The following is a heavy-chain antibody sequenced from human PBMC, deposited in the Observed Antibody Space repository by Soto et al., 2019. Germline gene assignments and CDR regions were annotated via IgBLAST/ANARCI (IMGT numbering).Heavy chain of an antibody. J-gene: IGHJ4*02. V-gene: IGHV1-69*12. CDR2: IIPMFGTA. Sequence: QVQLVQSGAEVKKPESSVKVSCKAPGGTFSTYAISWVRQAPGQGLEWMGGIIPMFGTANYAQRFQDRVTTTGDESTHTVYMELSSLRSEDTAVYFCASGIQLWLRRINNGYSGWGQGTLVTVSS. D-gene: IGHD5-18*01. CDR3: ASGIQLWLRRINNGYSG. CDR1: GGTFSTYA.